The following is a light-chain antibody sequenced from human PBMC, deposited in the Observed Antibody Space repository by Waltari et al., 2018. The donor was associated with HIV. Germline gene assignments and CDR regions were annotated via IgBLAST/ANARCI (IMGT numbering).Light chain of an antibody. CDR1: NSKIGAGYD. CDR3: QSYDTGLSGSRV. V-gene: IGLV1-40*01. J-gene: IGLJ3*02. Sequence: QSVLTQPPSVSGAPGQRVTIPCTGANSKIGAGYDVPWYQQLPGTAPKLLISGNTYRPSGVPDRFSGSKSDTSASLTITGLQAEDEADYYCQSYDTGLSGSRVFGGGTKVTVL. CDR2: GNT.